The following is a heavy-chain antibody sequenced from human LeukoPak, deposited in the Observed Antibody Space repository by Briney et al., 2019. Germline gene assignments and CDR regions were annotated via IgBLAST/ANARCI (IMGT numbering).Heavy chain of an antibody. D-gene: IGHD6-13*01. CDR2: INHSGST. Sequence: SETLSLTCAVYGGSFSGYYWSWIRQPPGKGLESIGEINHSGSTNYNPSLKSRVTISVDTSKNQFSLKLSSVTAADTAVYYCARVLSSSWYNYYYYYMDVWGKGTTVTVSS. CDR3: ARVLSSSWYNYYYYYMDV. V-gene: IGHV4-34*01. CDR1: GGSFSGYY. J-gene: IGHJ6*03.